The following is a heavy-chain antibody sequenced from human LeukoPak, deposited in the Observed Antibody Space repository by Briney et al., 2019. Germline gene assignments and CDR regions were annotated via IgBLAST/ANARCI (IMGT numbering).Heavy chain of an antibody. J-gene: IGHJ4*02. V-gene: IGHV4-38-2*01. D-gene: IGHD3-22*01. CDR2: LYHSGST. CDR1: GDSITSGDY. Sequence: SETLSLTCAVSGDSITSGDYWGWIRQPPGKGLEWIGSLYHSGSTYNNPSLKNRLTISVDTSKNQFSLKLTSVTAADTAVYYCARTTYYYEGSFDYWGQGTLVTVSS. CDR3: ARTTYYYEGSFDY.